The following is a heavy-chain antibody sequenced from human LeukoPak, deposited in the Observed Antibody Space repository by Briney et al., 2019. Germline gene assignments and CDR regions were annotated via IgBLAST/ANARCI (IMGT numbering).Heavy chain of an antibody. J-gene: IGHJ4*02. Sequence: AGNGNTKYSQKFQGRVTITRDTSASTAYMELSSLRSEDTAVYYCARETTYYYGSGLPLGYWGQGTLVTVSS. CDR2: AGNGNT. D-gene: IGHD3-10*01. V-gene: IGHV1-3*01. CDR3: ARETTYYYGSGLPLGY.